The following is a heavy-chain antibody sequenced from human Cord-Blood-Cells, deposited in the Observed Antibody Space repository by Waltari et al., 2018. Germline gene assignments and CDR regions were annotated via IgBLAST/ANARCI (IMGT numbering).Heavy chain of an antibody. V-gene: IGHV1-69*06. CDR1: GGTFSSYA. CDR3: ARVLMDSATVVTWGDY. D-gene: IGHD2-15*01. Sequence: QVQLVQSGAEVKKPGSSVKVSCKASGGTFSSYAISWVRQAPGQGLEWMGVIIPIFGTANYAQKFQGRVTITADKSTSTAYMELSSLRSEDTAVYYCARVLMDSATVVTWGDYWGQGTLVTVSS. J-gene: IGHJ4*02. CDR2: IIPIFGTA.